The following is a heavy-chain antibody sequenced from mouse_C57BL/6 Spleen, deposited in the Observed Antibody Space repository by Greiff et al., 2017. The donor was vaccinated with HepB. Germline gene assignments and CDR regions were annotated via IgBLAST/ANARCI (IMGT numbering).Heavy chain of an antibody. CDR2: IDPSDSYT. D-gene: IGHD2-4*01. CDR1: GYTFTSYW. CDR3: ANYDYDGGGTWFAY. J-gene: IGHJ3*01. V-gene: IGHV1-59*01. Sequence: QVQLQQPGAELVRPGTSVKLSCKASGYTFTSYWMHWVKQRPGQGLEWIGVIDPSDSYTNYNQKFKGKATLTVDTSSSTAYMQLSSLTSEDSAVYYGANYDYDGGGTWFAYWGQGTLVTVSA.